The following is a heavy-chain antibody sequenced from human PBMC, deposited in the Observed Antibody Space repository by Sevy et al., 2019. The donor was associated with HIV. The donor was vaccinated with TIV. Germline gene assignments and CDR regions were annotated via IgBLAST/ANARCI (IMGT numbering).Heavy chain of an antibody. CDR1: GFTFSSYA. D-gene: IGHD3-22*01. Sequence: GGSLRLSCAASGFTFSSYAMSWVRQAPGKGLEWVSAISGSGGSTYYADTVKGRFTISRDNSKNTLYLQMNSLRAEDTAVYYCAKDSSYEPYYFDYWGQGTLVTVSS. V-gene: IGHV3-23*01. CDR2: ISGSGGST. J-gene: IGHJ4*02. CDR3: AKDSSYEPYYFDY.